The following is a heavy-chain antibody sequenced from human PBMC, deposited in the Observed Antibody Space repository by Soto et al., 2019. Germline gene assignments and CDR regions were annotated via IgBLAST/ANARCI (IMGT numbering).Heavy chain of an antibody. V-gene: IGHV3-23*01. CDR2: ISGSGKNT. D-gene: IGHD3-10*01. J-gene: IGHJ4*01. CDR1: ASSFTEYA. Sequence: GGSLRLSCATSASSFTEYAMGWVRQAPGKGLEWVSAISGSGKNTFYADSVKGRFAISRDNSRKTLFLQMSSLRVDDTATYYCATDPNFSDESAYYSSPCFDSWGQGTVVTVSS. CDR3: ATDPNFSDESAYYSSPCFDS.